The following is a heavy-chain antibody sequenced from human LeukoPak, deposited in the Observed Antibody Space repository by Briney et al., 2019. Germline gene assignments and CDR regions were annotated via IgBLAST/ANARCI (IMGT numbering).Heavy chain of an antibody. CDR2: ISGSGGST. CDR3: AKDPRVLNSGSSAPVFRGFDY. V-gene: IGHV3-23*01. CDR1: GFTLSSYG. J-gene: IGHJ4*02. Sequence: GSLRLSCAASGFTLSSYGMSWVRQAPGKGLEWVSGISGSGGSTYYADSVKGRFTISRDNSKNTLYLQMNSLRAEDTAVYYCAKDPRVLNSGSSAPVFRGFDYWGQGTLVTVSS. D-gene: IGHD3-10*01.